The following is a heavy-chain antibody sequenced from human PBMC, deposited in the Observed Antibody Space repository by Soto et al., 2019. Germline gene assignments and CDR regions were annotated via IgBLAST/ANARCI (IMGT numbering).Heavy chain of an antibody. Sequence: EVQLVESGGGLVQPGGSLRLSCAASGFTFSSYAMHWVRQAPGKGLEYVSAISSNGGRTYYANSVKGRFTISRDNSKNTLYLQSGSLRAEDMAVYNCAREGSPYYDFWTGYYDYWGQGTLVTVSS. CDR2: ISSNGGRT. J-gene: IGHJ4*02. CDR1: GFTFSSYA. V-gene: IGHV3-64*01. D-gene: IGHD3-3*01. CDR3: AREGSPYYDFWTGYYDY.